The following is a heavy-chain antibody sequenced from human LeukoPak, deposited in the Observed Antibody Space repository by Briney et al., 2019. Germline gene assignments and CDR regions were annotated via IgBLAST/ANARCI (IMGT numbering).Heavy chain of an antibody. V-gene: IGHV3-23*01. CDR1: GFTFSSYA. Sequence: GGSLRLSCAASGFTFSSYAMSWVRQAPGKGLEWVSGISPSGDITYYTDSVRGRFTISRDNFKNTLSLQVNSLRAEDTAMYYCAKDDDWGRYKHWGQGTLVTVSS. D-gene: IGHD3-16*01. CDR2: ISPSGDIT. J-gene: IGHJ1*01. CDR3: AKDDDWGRYKH.